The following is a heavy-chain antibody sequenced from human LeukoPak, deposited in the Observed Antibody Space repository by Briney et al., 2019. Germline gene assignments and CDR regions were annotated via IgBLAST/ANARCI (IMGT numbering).Heavy chain of an antibody. J-gene: IGHJ3*02. CDR3: ARSVPGYSYGSFLAPDAFDI. CDR1: GDSVSSNSAA. CDR2: TYYRSKWYN. V-gene: IGHV6-1*01. Sequence: SQTLSLACAISGDSVSSNSAAWNWIRQSPSRGLEWLGKTYYRSKWYNDYAVSVKSRITINPDTSKNQFSLKLSSVTAADTAVYYCARSVPGYSYGSFLAPDAFDIWGQGTMVTVSS. D-gene: IGHD5-18*01.